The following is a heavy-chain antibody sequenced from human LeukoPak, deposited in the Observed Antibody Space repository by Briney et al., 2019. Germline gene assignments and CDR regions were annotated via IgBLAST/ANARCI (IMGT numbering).Heavy chain of an antibody. Sequence: SETLSLTCAVYGGSFSGCYWSWIRQPPGKGLEWIGEINHSGSTNYNPSLKSRVTISVDTSKNQFSLKLSSVTAADTAVYYCARGSHYYDSSGYYHPMYNWFDPWAREPWSPSPQ. V-gene: IGHV4-34*01. CDR2: INHSGST. CDR1: GGSFSGCY. J-gene: IGHJ5*02. CDR3: ARGSHYYDSSGYYHPMYNWFDP. D-gene: IGHD3-22*01.